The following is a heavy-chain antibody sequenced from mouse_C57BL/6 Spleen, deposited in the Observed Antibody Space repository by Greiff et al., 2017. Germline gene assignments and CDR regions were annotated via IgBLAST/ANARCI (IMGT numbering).Heavy chain of an antibody. Sequence: VQLQQSGAELVKPGASVKISCKASGYAFSSYWLNWVEQRPGKGLEWIGQLYPGDGDTNYNGKFKGKATLTADKSSSTAYMQLSSLTSEDSAVYFCASGYDYPFDYWGQGTTLTVSS. CDR1: GYAFSSYW. J-gene: IGHJ2*01. CDR3: ASGYDYPFDY. CDR2: LYPGDGDT. V-gene: IGHV1-80*01. D-gene: IGHD2-4*01.